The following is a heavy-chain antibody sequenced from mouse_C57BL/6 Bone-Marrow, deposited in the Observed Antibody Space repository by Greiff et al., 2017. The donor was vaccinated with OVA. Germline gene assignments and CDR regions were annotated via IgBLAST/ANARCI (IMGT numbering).Heavy chain of an antibody. CDR3: ARSLYGSSHYAMDY. V-gene: IGHV1-18*01. CDR2: INPNNGGT. D-gene: IGHD1-1*01. CDR1: GYTFTDYN. Sequence: VQLQQSGPELVKPGASVKIPCKASGYTFTDYNMDWVKQSHGKSLEWIGDINPNNGGTIYNQKFKGKATLTVDKSSSTAYMELRSLTSEDTAVYYCARSLYGSSHYAMDYWGQGTSVTVSS. J-gene: IGHJ4*01.